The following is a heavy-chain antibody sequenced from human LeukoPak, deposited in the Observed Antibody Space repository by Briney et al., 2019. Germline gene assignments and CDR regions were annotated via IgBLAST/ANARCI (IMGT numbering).Heavy chain of an antibody. J-gene: IGHJ4*02. CDR2: IKQDGSER. Sequence: PGGSLRLSCAASGFTFSNYWMSWVRQAPGKGLEWVANIKQDGSERYYVDSVKGRFTISRDNAKNSLYLQMNSLRAEDTAVYYCARLQLGYNFDYWGQGTLVTVSS. D-gene: IGHD1-1*01. CDR3: ARLQLGYNFDY. CDR1: GFTFSNYW. V-gene: IGHV3-7*01.